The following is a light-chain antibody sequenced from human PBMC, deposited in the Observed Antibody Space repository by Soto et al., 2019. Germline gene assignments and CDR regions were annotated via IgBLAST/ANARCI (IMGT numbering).Light chain of an antibody. V-gene: IGKV1-8*01. CDR3: EPYYRYPPSFS. J-gene: IGKJ3*01. CDR1: QDISNS. CDR2: SAS. Sequence: AIRMTQSPSSFSASTGDRVTITCRASQDISNSLAWYQQKPGKAPNLLIYSASTLQSGVPSRFSGSGSGTDFTLTISGLQSEDFATCYCEPYYRYPPSFSFGPRTKVEI.